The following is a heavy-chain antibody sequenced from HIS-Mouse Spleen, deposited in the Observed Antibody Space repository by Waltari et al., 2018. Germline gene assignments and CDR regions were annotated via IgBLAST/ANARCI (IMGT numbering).Heavy chain of an antibody. V-gene: IGHV4-39*01. J-gene: IGHJ5*02. CDR3: ARKRTASGWFDP. CDR2: IYYSGRT. CDR1: GGSISISSYY. Sequence: QLQLQESGPGLVKPSETLSLTCTVSGGSISISSYYWGWIRQPPGKGLEWIGSIYYSGRTYYNPSLKSRVTISVDTSKNQFSLKLSSVTAADTAVYYCARKRTASGWFDPWGQGTLVTVSS. D-gene: IGHD2-21*02.